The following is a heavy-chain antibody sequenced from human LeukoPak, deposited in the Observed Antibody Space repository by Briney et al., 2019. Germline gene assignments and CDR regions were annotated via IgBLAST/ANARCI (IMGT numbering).Heavy chain of an antibody. D-gene: IGHD3-22*01. CDR3: ARDRPNYYESNGHYYRRDGDY. CDR2: MCGSAGCT. V-gene: IGHV3-23*01. CDR1: GFTFDIYA. Sequence: GGSLRLSCAASGFTFDIYAMSWVRQTPGKGPEWVASMCGSAGCTYYADSVKGRFTISRDNSKNRLYLQMNSLRAEDTAIYYCARDRPNYYESNGHYYRRDGDYWGQGTLVTVSS. J-gene: IGHJ4*02.